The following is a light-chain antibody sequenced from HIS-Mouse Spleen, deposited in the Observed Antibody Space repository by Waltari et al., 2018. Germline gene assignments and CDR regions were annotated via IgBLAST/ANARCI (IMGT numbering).Light chain of an antibody. Sequence: SYELTQPPSVSVSPGQTARITCPGDALPKQYAYWYQQKPGQAPVLVIYKDSERPSGIPERFSGSSSGTTVTLTISGVQAEDEAYYYCQSADSSGTWVFGGGTKLTVL. V-gene: IGLV3-25*03. CDR1: ALPKQY. CDR3: QSADSSGTWV. J-gene: IGLJ2*01. CDR2: KDS.